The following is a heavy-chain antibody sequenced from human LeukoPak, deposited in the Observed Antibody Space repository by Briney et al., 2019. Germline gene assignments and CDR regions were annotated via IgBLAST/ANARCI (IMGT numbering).Heavy chain of an antibody. J-gene: IGHJ4*02. D-gene: IGHD3-3*01. CDR1: GYSFVLYG. V-gene: IGHV1-18*01. Sequence: ASVKVSCKASGYSFVLYGISWVRQAPGQGPEWMGWISTYNGNTKYAEKFQGRVTMTTDTPTSTAYMELRSLRSDDTAVYYCARDVTIFGVVIRQRDYWGQGTLVTVSS. CDR2: ISTYNGNT. CDR3: ARDVTIFGVVIRQRDY.